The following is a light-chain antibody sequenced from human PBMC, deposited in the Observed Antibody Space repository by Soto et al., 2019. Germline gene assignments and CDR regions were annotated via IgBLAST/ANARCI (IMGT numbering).Light chain of an antibody. V-gene: IGKV3-20*01. J-gene: IGKJ1*01. CDR3: QQYGSSPQT. CDR2: GAS. CDR1: QSVSSSY. Sequence: EIMLTQSPGTLSLSPGERATLSCRASQSVSSSYLAWYQQKPGQAPRLLIYGASIRATGIPDRFSGSGSGTDFTLTISRLEPEDFAVYYCQQYGSSPQTFGQGTKVDI.